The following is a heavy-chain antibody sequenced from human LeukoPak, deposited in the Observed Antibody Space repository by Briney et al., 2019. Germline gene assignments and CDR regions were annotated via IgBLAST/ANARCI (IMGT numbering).Heavy chain of an antibody. CDR2: ISSSGNI. J-gene: IGHJ4*02. CDR1: GFTFDDYA. V-gene: IGHV3-69-1*01. Sequence: GGSLRLSCAASGFTFDDYAMHWVRQAPGKGLEWVSHISSSGNIDYADSVRGRFTISRDNAKNSLYLHMNSLRAEDTAVYYCAGRFDFWGQGTLVTVSS. CDR3: AGRFDF.